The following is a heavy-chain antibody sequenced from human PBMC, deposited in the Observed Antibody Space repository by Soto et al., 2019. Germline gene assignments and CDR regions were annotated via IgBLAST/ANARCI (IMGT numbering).Heavy chain of an antibody. J-gene: IGHJ2*01. CDR1: GFTFSTYT. CDR2: ISYDGSNK. V-gene: IGHV3-30-3*01. Sequence: QVQLVESGGGVVQPGRSLRLSCAASGFTFSTYTMHWVRQAPGKGLEWVAIISYDGSNKCYADSVKGRFTISRDNSKNTLYLQMSSLRPEDTAVYYCAREGSNYYFDLWGRGTLVTVSS. D-gene: IGHD1-7*01. CDR3: AREGSNYYFDL.